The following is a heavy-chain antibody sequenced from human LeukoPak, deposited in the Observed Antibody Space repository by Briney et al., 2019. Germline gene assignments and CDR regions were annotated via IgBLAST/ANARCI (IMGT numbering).Heavy chain of an antibody. J-gene: IGHJ4*02. Sequence: ASETLSLTCTVSGGSISSGGHYWSWIRQSPGKGLEWIGQIHHSGSANYNPSLRSRVTISMDTSKNQFSLNLSSVTAADTAVYYCAKHGSYHFDYWGQGTLVTVSS. CDR1: GGSISSGGHY. D-gene: IGHD3-10*01. V-gene: IGHV4-39*01. CDR3: AKHGSYHFDY. CDR2: IHHSGSA.